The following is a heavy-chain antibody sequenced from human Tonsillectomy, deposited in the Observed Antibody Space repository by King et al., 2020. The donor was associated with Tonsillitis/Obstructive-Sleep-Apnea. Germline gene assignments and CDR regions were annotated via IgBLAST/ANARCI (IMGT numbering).Heavy chain of an antibody. J-gene: IGHJ6*02. CDR2: IYYSGST. CDR1: GGSISSYY. D-gene: IGHD2-2*01. V-gene: IGHV4-59*01. CDR3: ARVKCDIVVVPAANHYYYGMDV. Sequence: VQLQESGPGLVKPSETLSLTCTVSGGSISSYYWSWIRQPPGKGLEWIGYIYYSGSTNYNPSLKSRVTISVDTSKNQFSLKLSSVTAADTAVYYCARVKCDIVVVPAANHYYYGMDVWGQGTTVTVSS.